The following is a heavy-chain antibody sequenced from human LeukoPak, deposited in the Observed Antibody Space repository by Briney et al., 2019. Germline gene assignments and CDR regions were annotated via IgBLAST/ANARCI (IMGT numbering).Heavy chain of an antibody. D-gene: IGHD3-3*01. CDR2: ISGSGGST. CDR1: GVIVSGNY. CDR3: ARDKGERTIFGVAPPDY. Sequence: GGSLRLSCAASGVIVSGNYMSWVRQAPGKGLEWVSAISGSGGSTYYADSVKGRFTISRDNSKNTLYLQMNSLRAEDTAVYYCARDKGERTIFGVAPPDYWGQGTLVTVSS. J-gene: IGHJ4*02. V-gene: IGHV3-23*01.